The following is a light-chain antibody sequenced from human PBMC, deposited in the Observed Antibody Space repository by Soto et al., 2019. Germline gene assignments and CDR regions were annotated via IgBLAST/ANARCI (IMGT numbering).Light chain of an antibody. J-gene: IGLJ2*01. Sequence: QSALTQPPSASGSPGQSVTISCTGTSSDVGGYNYVSWYQQHPGKAPKLMIYDVTNQPSGGPDRFSGSKSGKTASLTVSGLQAEDEADYYCSSYTGSNTLVFGGGTKVTVL. CDR2: DVT. CDR1: SSDVGGYNY. CDR3: SSYTGSNTLV. V-gene: IGLV2-8*01.